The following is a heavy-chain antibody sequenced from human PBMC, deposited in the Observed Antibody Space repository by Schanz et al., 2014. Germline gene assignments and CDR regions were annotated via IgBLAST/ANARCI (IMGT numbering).Heavy chain of an antibody. CDR2: IRYDGRNK. CDR3: AKDRGDGYSNGIFQY. J-gene: IGHJ4*02. D-gene: IGHD5-18*01. V-gene: IGHV3-30*02. CDR1: GFTFSNHA. Sequence: VHLLESGGGLVQPGGSLRLSCAASGFTFSNHALSWVRQAPGKGLEWVAGIRYDGRNKNFVESVKGRFTISRDNAKNTFYLHMNSLRNEDTAVYFCAKDRGDGYSNGIFQYWGLGTLVTVSS.